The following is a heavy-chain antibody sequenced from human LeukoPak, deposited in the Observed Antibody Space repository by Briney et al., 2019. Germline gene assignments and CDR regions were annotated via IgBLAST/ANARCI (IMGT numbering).Heavy chain of an antibody. D-gene: IGHD6-6*01. CDR3: ARLGVIAARPGSYFDY. CDR2: IYTSGST. V-gene: IGHV4-4*07. CDR1: GGSISSYY. J-gene: IGHJ4*02. Sequence: PSETLSLTCTVSGGSISSYYWSWIRLPAGKGLEWIGRIYTSGSTNYNPSLKSRVTMSVDTSKNQFSLKLSSVTAAGTAVYYCARLGVIAARPGSYFDYWGQGTLVTVSS.